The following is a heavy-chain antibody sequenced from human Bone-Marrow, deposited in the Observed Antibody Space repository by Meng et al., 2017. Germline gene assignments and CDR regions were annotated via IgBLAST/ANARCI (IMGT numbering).Heavy chain of an antibody. D-gene: IGHD3-10*01. CDR2: IYPSGSI. Sequence: QVKRQEAGLGRVRPSQTLSLTCTVSGGFISSVSYYWSWIRQPAGKGLEWIGRIYPSGSINYNPSLKSRVTISVDTSKNQFSLKLSSVTAADTAVYYCARELRNGSGSYSPDYWGQGTLVTVSS. J-gene: IGHJ4*02. V-gene: IGHV4-61*02. CDR1: GGFISSVSYY. CDR3: ARELRNGSGSYSPDY.